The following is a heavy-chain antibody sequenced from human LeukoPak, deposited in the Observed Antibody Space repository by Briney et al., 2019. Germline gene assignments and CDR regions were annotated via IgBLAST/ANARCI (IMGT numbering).Heavy chain of an antibody. J-gene: IGHJ4*02. CDR3: ARSTVYGDYIDY. CDR2: IYYSGST. D-gene: IGHD4-17*01. V-gene: IGHV4-59*08. Sequence: PSETLSLTCTVSGGSISSYYWSWIRQPPGKGLEWIGYIYYSGSTNYNPSLKSRVTISVDTSKNQFSLKLSSVTAADTAVYYCARSTVYGDYIDYWGQGTLVTVSS. CDR1: GGSISSYY.